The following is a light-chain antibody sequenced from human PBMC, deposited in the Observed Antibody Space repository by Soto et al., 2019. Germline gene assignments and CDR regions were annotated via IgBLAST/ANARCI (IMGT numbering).Light chain of an antibody. V-gene: IGKV3-15*01. CDR3: QQYYNWPRT. CDR2: GAS. J-gene: IGKJ1*01. Sequence: EIVMTQSPATPSVVPGERATLSCRASQSISSNLAWYQQKHGQXPRXXTYGASTRATGIPARFSGSGSGTELTLTISSLQPEDFAVYYCQQYYNWPRTFGQGTKVDIK. CDR1: QSISSN.